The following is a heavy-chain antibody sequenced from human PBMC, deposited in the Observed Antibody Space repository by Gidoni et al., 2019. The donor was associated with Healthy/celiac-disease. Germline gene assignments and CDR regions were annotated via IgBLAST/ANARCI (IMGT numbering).Heavy chain of an antibody. Sequence: EVQLLESGGGLVQPGGSLRLSCEASGFTFRSYAMSWVRQAPGKGLEWVSAMSGSCGSTYYADSVKGRFTISRDNSKNTLYLQMNSLRAEDTAVYYCAKVPVVVVAATFDYWGQGTLVTVSS. J-gene: IGHJ4*02. CDR1: GFTFRSYA. CDR2: MSGSCGST. CDR3: AKVPVVVVAATFDY. D-gene: IGHD2-15*01. V-gene: IGHV3-23*01.